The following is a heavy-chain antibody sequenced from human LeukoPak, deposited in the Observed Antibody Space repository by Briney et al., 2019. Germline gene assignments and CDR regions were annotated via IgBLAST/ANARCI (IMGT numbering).Heavy chain of an antibody. J-gene: IGHJ5*02. CDR3: ARDFPHLPMVRGLNWFDP. D-gene: IGHD3-10*01. V-gene: IGHV3-21*01. CDR1: GFTFSSYS. CDR2: ISSSSNYI. Sequence: GGSLRLSCAASGFTFSSYSMNWVRQAPGKGLEWVSSISSSSNYIYYADSVKGRFTISRDNAKNSLYLQMNSLRAEDTAVYYCARDFPHLPMVRGLNWFDPWGQGTLVTVSS.